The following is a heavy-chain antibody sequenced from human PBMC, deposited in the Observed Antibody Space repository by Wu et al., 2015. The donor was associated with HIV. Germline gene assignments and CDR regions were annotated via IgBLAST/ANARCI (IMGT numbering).Heavy chain of an antibody. CDR1: GGTFNSYA. D-gene: IGHD3-3*02. CDR2: IIPIFGTT. CDR3: AREKLPDVMSEHFYYGVDV. J-gene: IGHJ6*01. V-gene: IGHV1-69*13. Sequence: QVQLVQSGAEVKKPGSSVKVSCKASGGTFNSYAVVWVRQAPGQGLEWMGRIIPIFGTTNYAQKFQGRVTISADGSTNTVYMELSSLTSEDTAIYYCAREKLPDVMSEHFYYGVDVWGQGTTVTVSA.